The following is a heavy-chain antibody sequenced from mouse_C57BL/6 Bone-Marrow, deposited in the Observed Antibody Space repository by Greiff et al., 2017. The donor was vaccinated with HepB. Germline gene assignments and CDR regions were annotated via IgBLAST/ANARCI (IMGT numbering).Heavy chain of an antibody. CDR1: VYTFPSYW. CDR3: ARGGIYYGSFDY. D-gene: IGHD1-1*01. Sequence: QVQLQQSGAELVMPGASVKLSCKASVYTFPSYWMHWVKQRPGQGLEWIGEIDPSDSYTNYNQKFKGKSTLTVDKSSSPAYMQLSSLTSEDSAVYYCARGGIYYGSFDYWGQGTTLTVSS. CDR2: IDPSDSYT. J-gene: IGHJ2*01. V-gene: IGHV1-69*01.